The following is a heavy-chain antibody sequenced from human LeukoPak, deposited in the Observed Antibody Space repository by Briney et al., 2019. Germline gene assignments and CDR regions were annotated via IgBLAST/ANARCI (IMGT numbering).Heavy chain of an antibody. V-gene: IGHV4-39*01. D-gene: IGHD2-2*02. Sequence: SETLSLTCTVSGGSISSSSYYWGWIRQPPGKGLEWIGSIYYSGSTYYNPSLKSRVTISVDTSKNQFSLKLSSVTAADTAVYYCARRGSYQLLYNAFDIWGQGTMVTVSS. CDR3: ARRGSYQLLYNAFDI. CDR2: IYYSGST. CDR1: GGSISSSSYY. J-gene: IGHJ3*02.